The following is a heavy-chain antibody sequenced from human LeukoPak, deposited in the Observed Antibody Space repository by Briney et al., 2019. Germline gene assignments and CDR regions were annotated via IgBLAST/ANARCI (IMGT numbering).Heavy chain of an antibody. V-gene: IGHV4-4*07. D-gene: IGHD2-21*02. Sequence: SETLSLTCTVSGDSISSYYWSWIRQPAGKGLEWIGRIYTSGSTNYNPSLKSRVTMSVDTSKNQFSLKLSSVTAADTAVYYCARGALECMTYYYYYMDVWGKGTTVTVSS. CDR1: GDSISSYY. J-gene: IGHJ6*03. CDR2: IYTSGST. CDR3: ARGALECMTYYYYYMDV.